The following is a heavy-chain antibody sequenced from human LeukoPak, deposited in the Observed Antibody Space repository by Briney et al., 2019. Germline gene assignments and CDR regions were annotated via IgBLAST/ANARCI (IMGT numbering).Heavy chain of an antibody. V-gene: IGHV3-23*01. Sequence: GGSLRLSCAASGFTFNTYAMTWVRQAPGKGLEWVSSITYSGDSTYYADSVKGRFTISRDNSKNTLYLQMNSLRAEDTAVYYCAKEGGLSGIAVAGSDYWGQGTLVTVSS. CDR3: AKEGGLSGIAVAGSDY. CDR1: GFTFNTYA. CDR2: ITYSGDST. D-gene: IGHD6-19*01. J-gene: IGHJ4*02.